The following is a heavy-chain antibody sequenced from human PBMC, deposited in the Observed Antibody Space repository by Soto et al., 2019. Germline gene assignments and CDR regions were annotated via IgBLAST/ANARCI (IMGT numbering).Heavy chain of an antibody. CDR3: ARIGVAASGGYWLDP. J-gene: IGHJ5*02. CDR2: IYYSGST. Sequence: KPSETLSLTXTVSGGSISSGGYYWSWTRQHPGKGLEWIGYIYYSGSTYYSPSLKSRVTISVDTSKNQFSLKLNSVTAADTAVYFCARIGVAASGGYWLDPWGQGTLVTVSS. D-gene: IGHD2-15*01. V-gene: IGHV4-31*02. CDR1: GGSISSGGYY.